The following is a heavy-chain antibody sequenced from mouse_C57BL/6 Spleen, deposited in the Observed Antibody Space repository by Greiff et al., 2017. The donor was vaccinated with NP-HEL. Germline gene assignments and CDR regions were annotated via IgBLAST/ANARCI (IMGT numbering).Heavy chain of an antibody. D-gene: IGHD2-4*01. V-gene: IGHV1-52*01. J-gene: IGHJ4*01. Sequence: QVQLKQPGAELVRPGSSVKLSCKASGYTFTSYWMHWVKQRPIQGLEWIGNIDPSDSETHYNQKFKDKATLTVDKSSSTAYMQLSSLTSEDSAVYYCARGTYDYDGGDYYAMDYWGQGTSVTVSS. CDR1: GYTFTSYW. CDR2: IDPSDSET. CDR3: ARGTYDYDGGDYYAMDY.